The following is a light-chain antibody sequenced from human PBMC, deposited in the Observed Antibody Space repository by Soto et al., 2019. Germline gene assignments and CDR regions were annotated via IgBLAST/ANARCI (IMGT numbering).Light chain of an antibody. CDR1: SSDVGGYDY. J-gene: IGLJ1*01. Sequence: QSALTQPASVSGSPGQSITISCTGTSSDVGGYDYVSWYQQHPGKAPKLIIYEVTTRPSGVSNRFSGSKSGNTASLTISGLQAEDEADYYCISYTSSNTYYVFGTGPKLTV. CDR2: EVT. CDR3: ISYTSSNTYYV. V-gene: IGLV2-14*01.